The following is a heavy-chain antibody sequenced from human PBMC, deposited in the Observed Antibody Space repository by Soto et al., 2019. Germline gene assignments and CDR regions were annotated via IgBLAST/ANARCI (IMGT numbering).Heavy chain of an antibody. J-gene: IGHJ3*02. D-gene: IGHD2-15*01. CDR3: ASATRMGDAFDI. CDR2: IYYSGST. Sequence: SETLSLTCTVSGGSISSSDYYWTWIRQPPGKGLEWIGYIYYSGSTFYNPSLKSRATISVDTPKNQFSLKLSSVTAADTALYYCASATRMGDAFDIWGQGTMVTVSS. CDR1: GGSISSSDYY. V-gene: IGHV4-30-4*01.